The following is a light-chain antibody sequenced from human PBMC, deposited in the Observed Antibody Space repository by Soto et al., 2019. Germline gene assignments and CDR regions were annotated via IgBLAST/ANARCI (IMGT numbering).Light chain of an antibody. Sequence: QSALTQPPSASGSPGRSVTISCTGTSSDVGYYNYVSWYQQYPGKAPKVLIYEISKRPSGVPDRFSGSKSGNTASLTVSGLQAEDEADYYCCSYAGNNNLLFGGGTKLTVL. CDR3: CSYAGNNNLL. CDR2: EIS. CDR1: SSDVGYYNY. J-gene: IGLJ3*02. V-gene: IGLV2-8*01.